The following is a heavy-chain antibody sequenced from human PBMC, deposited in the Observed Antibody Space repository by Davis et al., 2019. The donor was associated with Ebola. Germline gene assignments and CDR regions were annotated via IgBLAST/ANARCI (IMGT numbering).Heavy chain of an antibody. D-gene: IGHD2-2*01. CDR3: AMVPAAKAHY. J-gene: IGHJ4*02. CDR2: IKQDGSEK. CDR1: GFTFSSYW. V-gene: IGHV3-7*01. Sequence: PGGSLRLSCAASGFTFSSYWMSWARQAPGKGLEWVANIKQDGSEKYYVDSVKGRFTISRDNAKKSVYLQMNSLRDEDTAVYYCAMVPAAKAHYWGQGTLVTVSS.